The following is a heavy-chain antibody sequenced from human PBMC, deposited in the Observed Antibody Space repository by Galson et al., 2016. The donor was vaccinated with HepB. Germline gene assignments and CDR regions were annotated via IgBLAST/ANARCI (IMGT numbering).Heavy chain of an antibody. V-gene: IGHV1-18*01. J-gene: IGHJ4*02. Sequence: SVKVSCKASGYTFTEYAISWVRLAPGQGPEWMGRISGFSGNTNYAEKFQDRVTVTTDTSTSTAYMELRSLNSNDTAIYHCARDQRGVAAAGRFDHWGQGTLVTVSS. CDR3: ARDQRGVAAAGRFDH. CDR1: GYTFTEYA. CDR2: ISGFSGNT. D-gene: IGHD6-25*01.